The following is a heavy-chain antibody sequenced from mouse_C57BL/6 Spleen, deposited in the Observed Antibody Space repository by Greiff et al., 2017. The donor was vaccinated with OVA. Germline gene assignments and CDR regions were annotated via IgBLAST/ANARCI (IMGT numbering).Heavy chain of an antibody. D-gene: IGHD1-1*01. Sequence: QVQLQQSGPELVKPGASVKISCKASGYAFSSSWMNWVKQRPGKGLEWIGRIYPGDGDTNYNGKFKGKATLTADKSSSTAYMQLSSLTSEDSAVYFCARRRLRYGYFDYWGQGTTLTVSS. CDR2: IYPGDGDT. CDR1: GYAFSSSW. CDR3: ARRRLRYGYFDY. J-gene: IGHJ2*01. V-gene: IGHV1-82*01.